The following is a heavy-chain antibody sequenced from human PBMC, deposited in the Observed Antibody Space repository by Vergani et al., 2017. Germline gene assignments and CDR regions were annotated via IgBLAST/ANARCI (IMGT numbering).Heavy chain of an antibody. V-gene: IGHV4-34*01. D-gene: IGHD5-18*01. CDR1: GGSFSGYS. Sequence: QVQLQQWGAGLLKPSETLSLTCAVYGGSFSGYSWSWIRQPPGKGRECIREINHSGSTNYNPSLKSRVTISVDTSKNQFSLKLSSVTAADTAVYYCARDNALIWIQSIAFDIWGQGTMVTVSS. CDR2: INHSGST. CDR3: ARDNALIWIQSIAFDI. J-gene: IGHJ3*02.